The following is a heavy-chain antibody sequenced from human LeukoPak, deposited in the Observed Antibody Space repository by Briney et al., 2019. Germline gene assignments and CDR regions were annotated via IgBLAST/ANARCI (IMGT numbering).Heavy chain of an antibody. Sequence: PSETLSLTCTVSGGSISSSSYYWGWIRQPPGKGLEWIGSIYYSGSTYYNPSLKSRVTISVDTSKNQFSLKLSSVTAADTAVYYCARGDPVVKDYWGQGTLVTVSS. CDR3: ARGDPVVKDY. V-gene: IGHV4-39*07. J-gene: IGHJ4*02. CDR1: GGSISSSSYY. CDR2: IYYSGST.